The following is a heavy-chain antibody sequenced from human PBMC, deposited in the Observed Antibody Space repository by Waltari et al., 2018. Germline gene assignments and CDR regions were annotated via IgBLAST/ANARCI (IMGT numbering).Heavy chain of an antibody. CDR2: MNPNRGNT. CDR1: GYTFTSYD. CDR3: ARANIVGATRRGVYYGMDV. D-gene: IGHD1-26*01. Sequence: QVQLVQSGAEVKKPGASVKVSCKASGYTFTSYDINWVRQATGQGLEWMGGMNPNRGNTGYAQTFQGRVTMARNTSISTAYMELSSLRAEDTAVYYCARANIVGATRRGVYYGMDVWGQGTTVTVSS. J-gene: IGHJ6*02. V-gene: IGHV1-8*02.